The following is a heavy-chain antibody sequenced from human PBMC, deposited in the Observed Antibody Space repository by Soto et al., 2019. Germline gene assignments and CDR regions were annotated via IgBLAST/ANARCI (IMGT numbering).Heavy chain of an antibody. V-gene: IGHV4-39*07. Sequence: PSETLSLTCTVSGDSISSSTYHWCWIRQHPGKGLEWIGSFYSGGITIYNPSLKSRVTISVDSSNNQFSLKLSSVTAADTAVYYCAALGNGYYYTWWFDPWGQGTLVTSPQ. J-gene: IGHJ5*02. CDR1: GDSISSSTYH. D-gene: IGHD3-22*01. CDR3: AALGNGYYYTWWFDP. CDR2: FYSGGIT.